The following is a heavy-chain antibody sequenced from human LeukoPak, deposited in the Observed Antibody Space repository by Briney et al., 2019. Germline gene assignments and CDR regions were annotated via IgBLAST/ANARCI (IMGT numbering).Heavy chain of an antibody. V-gene: IGHV3-21*01. CDR3: ARDHGTMVRGANFDY. CDR1: GFTFSSYS. J-gene: IGHJ4*02. CDR2: ISSSSSYI. Sequence: RGSLRLSCAASGFTFSSYSMNWVRQAPGKGLEWVSSISSSSSYIYYADSVKGRFTISRDNAKNSLYLQMNSLRAEDTAVYYCARDHGTMVRGANFDYWGQGTLVTVSS. D-gene: IGHD3-10*01.